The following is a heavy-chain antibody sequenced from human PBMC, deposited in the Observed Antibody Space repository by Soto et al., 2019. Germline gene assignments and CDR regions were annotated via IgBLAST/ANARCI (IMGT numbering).Heavy chain of an antibody. CDR3: AKLLVTQMPYYYYGLDV. Sequence: EVQLLESGGGLVQPGGSLRLSCGVSGFTFSNYAMSWVRQAPGKGLEWVSAINIGGDTTYYADSVKGRFTMYRDNSKNTLDLQMNSLRAEDTAVYYCAKLLVTQMPYYYYGLDVWGKGTTVTVSS. V-gene: IGHV3-23*01. CDR2: INIGGDTT. CDR1: GFTFSNYA. D-gene: IGHD2-21*02. J-gene: IGHJ6*04.